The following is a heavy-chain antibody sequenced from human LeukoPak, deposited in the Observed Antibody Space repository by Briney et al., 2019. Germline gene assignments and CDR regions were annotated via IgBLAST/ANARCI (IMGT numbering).Heavy chain of an antibody. Sequence: GGSLRLSCAASGFTFSNAWMSWVRQAPGKGLEWVGRIKSKTDGGTTDYATPVKGRFTISRDDSKNTLFLQMSSLKPEDTAVYYCAKDDKLTGMSGDFDSWGQGTLVTVSS. D-gene: IGHD1-1*01. CDR3: AKDDKLTGMSGDFDS. CDR2: IKSKTDGGTT. V-gene: IGHV3-15*05. CDR1: GFTFSNAW. J-gene: IGHJ4*02.